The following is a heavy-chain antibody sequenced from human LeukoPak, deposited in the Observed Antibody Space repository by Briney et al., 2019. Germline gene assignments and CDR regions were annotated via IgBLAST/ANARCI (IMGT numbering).Heavy chain of an antibody. V-gene: IGHV3-30-3*01. CDR3: ARASWIQLWLTSFDY. J-gene: IGHJ4*02. D-gene: IGHD5-18*01. Sequence: PGGSLRPSCAASGFTFSSYAMHWVRQAPGKGLEWVAVISYDGSNKYYADSVKGRFTISRDNSKNTLYLQMNSLRAEDTAVYYCARASWIQLWLTSFDYWGQGTLVTVSS. CDR1: GFTFSSYA. CDR2: ISYDGSNK.